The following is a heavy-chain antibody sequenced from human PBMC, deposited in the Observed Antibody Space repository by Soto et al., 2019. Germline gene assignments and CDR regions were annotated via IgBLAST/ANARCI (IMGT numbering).Heavy chain of an antibody. CDR2: ISYDGSNK. D-gene: IGHD1-26*01. CDR3: AIEKWSYSGGVFDI. Sequence: GGSLRLSCAASGFTFSSYAMHWVRQAPGKGLEWVAVISYDGSNKYYADSVNGRFTISRDNSKNTLYLQMNSLRAEDTALYHCAIEKWSYSGGVFDIRGQGTMVTVSS. J-gene: IGHJ3*02. V-gene: IGHV3-30-3*01. CDR1: GFTFSSYA.